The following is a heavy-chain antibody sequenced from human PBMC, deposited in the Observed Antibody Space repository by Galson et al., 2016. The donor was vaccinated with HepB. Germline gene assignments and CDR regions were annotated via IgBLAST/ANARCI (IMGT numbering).Heavy chain of an antibody. CDR3: VRKSTTGSGDSFQM. CDR2: INSDGSST. V-gene: IGHV3-74*01. D-gene: IGHD1-14*01. CDR1: GFTFSTYW. Sequence: SLRLSCAASGFTFSTYWMHWVRQAPGKGLVWVSRINSDGSSTTYADSVKGRFTVSRDNAKNTLYLQINSLRAEDTAVYYCVRKSTTGSGDSFQMWGHGTMVTVSS. J-gene: IGHJ3*02.